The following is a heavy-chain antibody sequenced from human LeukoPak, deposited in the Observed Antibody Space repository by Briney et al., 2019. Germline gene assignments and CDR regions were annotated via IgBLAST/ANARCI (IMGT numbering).Heavy chain of an antibody. CDR1: GFIFNSYE. J-gene: IGHJ4*02. V-gene: IGHV3-21*01. CDR2: ISSSSSYI. Sequence: PGGSLRLSCTASGFIFNSYEMNWVRQAPGKGLEWVSSISSSSSYIYYADSVKGRFTISRDNAKNSLYLQMNSLRAEDTAVYYCARDFPHYYDSSGYYGCWGQGTLVTVSS. CDR3: ARDFPHYYDSSGYYGC. D-gene: IGHD3-22*01.